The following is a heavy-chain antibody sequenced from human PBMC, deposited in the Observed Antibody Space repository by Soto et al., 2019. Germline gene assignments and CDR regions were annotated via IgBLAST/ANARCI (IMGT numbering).Heavy chain of an antibody. CDR2: INVYNGET. Sequence: SVKVSCKASGYTFSGYHMHWVRQAPGQGLEWMGWINVYNGETNIAQKFQGRVAMTRDTSITTAYVELSRLRFDDTAVYFCAREGATRRPSRPAIGWLESWGQGTLVTVSS. D-gene: IGHD2-2*02. CDR1: GYTFSGYH. CDR3: AREGATRRPSRPAIGWLES. V-gene: IGHV1-2*02. J-gene: IGHJ5*02.